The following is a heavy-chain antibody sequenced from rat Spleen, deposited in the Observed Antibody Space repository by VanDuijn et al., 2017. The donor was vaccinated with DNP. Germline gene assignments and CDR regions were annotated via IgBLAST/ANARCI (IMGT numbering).Heavy chain of an antibody. J-gene: IGHJ2*01. Sequence: EVQLVETGGGLVQPGRSLKLSCVASGFTFSTYWMFWIRQAPGKGLEWVASITTDGGSSYYPDSVKDRFTLSRENAENTIYLQMNSLRSEDTATYYCASWSPIAPISTSNYWGQGVMVTVSS. V-gene: IGHV5-58*01. CDR1: GFTFSTYW. D-gene: IGHD1-2*01. CDR2: ITTDGGSS. CDR3: ASWSPIAPISTSNY.